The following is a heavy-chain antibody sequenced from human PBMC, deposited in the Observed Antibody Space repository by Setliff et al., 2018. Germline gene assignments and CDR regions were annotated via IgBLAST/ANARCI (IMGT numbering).Heavy chain of an antibody. D-gene: IGHD1-26*01. CDR1: GGSISGGYY. Sequence: SETLSLTCTVSGGSISGGYYWSWIRQHPGMGLEWIGYIYYSGSTYHNPSLKTLVTISVDTSKNQFSLKLSSVTAADPAVYYCARCSGSYDAFDIWGQGTMVTVSS. CDR2: IYYSGST. CDR3: ARCSGSYDAFDI. V-gene: IGHV4-31*01. J-gene: IGHJ3*02.